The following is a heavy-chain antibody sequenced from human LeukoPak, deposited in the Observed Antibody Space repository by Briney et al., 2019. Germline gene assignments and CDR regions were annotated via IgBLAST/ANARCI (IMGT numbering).Heavy chain of an antibody. J-gene: IGHJ3*02. CDR2: IYYSGST. D-gene: IGHD6-13*01. Sequence: SETLSLTCTVSGGYISSYYWSWIRQPPGNAMERSGNIYYSGSTNYNPSLKGRVTISVDTSKNQFSLKLSSVTAADTAVYYCARVQGRAAAGTRAFDIWGQGTMVTVSS. CDR1: GGYISSYY. CDR3: ARVQGRAAAGTRAFDI. V-gene: IGHV4-59*01.